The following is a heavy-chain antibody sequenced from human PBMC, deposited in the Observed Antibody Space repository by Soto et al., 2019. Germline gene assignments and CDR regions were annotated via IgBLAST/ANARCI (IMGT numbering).Heavy chain of an antibody. CDR3: ARLLRHNYYGMDV. J-gene: IGHJ6*02. CDR1: GGSISSSSYY. V-gene: IGHV4-39*01. D-gene: IGHD5-12*01. CDR2: IYYSGST. Sequence: QLQLQESGPGLVKPSETLSLTCTVSGGSISSSSYYWGWIRQPPGKGLEWIGSIYYSGSTYYNPSRKGRVPLPVDTSKNQFSLKLSSVTAADTAVYYCARLLRHNYYGMDVWGQGTTVTVSS.